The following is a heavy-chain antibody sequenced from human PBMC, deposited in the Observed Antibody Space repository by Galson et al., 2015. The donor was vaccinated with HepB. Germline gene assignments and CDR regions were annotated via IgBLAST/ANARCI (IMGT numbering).Heavy chain of an antibody. CDR3: ARGRQKQEWIQLSRFDP. CDR2: MNPNSGNT. D-gene: IGHD5-18*01. V-gene: IGHV1-8*01. Sequence: QSGAEVKKPGASVKVSCKASGYTFTSYDINWVRQATGQGLEWMGWMNPNSGNTGYAQKFQGRVTMTRNTSISTAYMELSSLRSEDTAVYYCARGRQKQEWIQLSRFDPWGQGTLVTVSS. J-gene: IGHJ5*02. CDR1: GYTFTSYD.